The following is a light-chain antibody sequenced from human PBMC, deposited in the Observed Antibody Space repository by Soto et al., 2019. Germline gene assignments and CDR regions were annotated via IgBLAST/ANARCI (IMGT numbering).Light chain of an antibody. CDR3: EHDQKWEA. J-gene: IGKJ1*01. CDR1: QSVSSN. V-gene: IGKV3-15*01. CDR2: YAS. Sequence: ETEMAQKRATQRRAGGESRSRWSRASQSVSSNLAWYQQKPGQAPRLLIYYASTRDTGVPARFSGSGSGTECTLSVRGLQSEQFLVYFCEHDQKWEAFGRGTKVDIK.